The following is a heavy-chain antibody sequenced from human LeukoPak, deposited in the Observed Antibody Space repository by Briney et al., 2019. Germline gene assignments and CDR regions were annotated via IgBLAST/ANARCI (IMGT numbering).Heavy chain of an antibody. CDR3: ARDGDGGNSDY. CDR2: IIPILGIA. J-gene: IGHJ4*02. Sequence: SVKVSCKASGGTFSSYAISWVRQAPGQGLEWMGRIIPILGIANYAQRFQGRVTITADKSTSTAYMELSSLRSEDTAVYYCARDGDGGNSDYWGQGTLVTVSS. CDR1: GGTFSSYA. D-gene: IGHD4-23*01. V-gene: IGHV1-69*04.